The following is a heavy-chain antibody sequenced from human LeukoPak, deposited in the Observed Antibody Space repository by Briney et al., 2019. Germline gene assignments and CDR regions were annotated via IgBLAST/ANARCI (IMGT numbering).Heavy chain of an antibody. V-gene: IGHV3-23*01. CDR2: VSGSGGST. D-gene: IGHD3-22*01. Sequence: PGRSLRLSCAASGFTFSSYAMHWVRQAPGKGLDWVSAVSGSGGSTHYADSVTGRFTISRDNSKNTLYLQMNSLRAEDTAVYYCAKDRYFDNSGDHYESEYWGQGTLVTVSS. CDR1: GFTFSSYA. CDR3: AKDRYFDNSGDHYESEY. J-gene: IGHJ4*02.